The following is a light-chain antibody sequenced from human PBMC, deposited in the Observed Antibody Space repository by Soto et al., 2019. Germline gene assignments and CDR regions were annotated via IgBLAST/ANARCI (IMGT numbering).Light chain of an antibody. Sequence: ETVLTQSPGTLSLSPGERATLSCRASQSVSNFLAWYQQKPGQAPRLLIFGASSRATGIPDRFRGSGSGTDFTLTISRLEPEDFAVYYCQQYGSSPRTFGQGTKVEIK. CDR2: GAS. CDR1: QSVSNF. V-gene: IGKV3-20*01. CDR3: QQYGSSPRT. J-gene: IGKJ1*01.